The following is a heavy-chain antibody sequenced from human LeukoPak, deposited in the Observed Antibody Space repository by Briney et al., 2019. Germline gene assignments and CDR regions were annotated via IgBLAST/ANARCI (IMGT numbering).Heavy chain of an antibody. V-gene: IGHV1-69*13. CDR3: ARDAVLDYGDLDAFDI. D-gene: IGHD4-17*01. CDR1: GGTFSSYA. CDR2: IIPIFGTA. J-gene: IGHJ3*02. Sequence: SVKVSCKASGGTFSSYAISWVRQAPGQGLEWMGGIIPIFGTANYAQKFQGRVTITADESTSTAYMELSSLRSEDTAVYYCARDAVLDYGDLDAFDIWGQGTMVTVSS.